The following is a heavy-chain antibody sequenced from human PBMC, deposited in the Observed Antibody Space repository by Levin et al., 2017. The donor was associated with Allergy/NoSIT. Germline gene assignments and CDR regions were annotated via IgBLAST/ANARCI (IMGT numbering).Heavy chain of an antibody. CDR1: GFTFSSYA. CDR2: ISYDGTNK. V-gene: IGHV3-30-3*01. CDR3: ARDPQGAVLQYFDWLSPHYFDY. D-gene: IGHD3-9*01. J-gene: IGHJ4*02. Sequence: GGSLRLSCAASGFTFSSYAMHWVRQAPGKGLEWVAVISYDGTNKYYADSVKGPFTISRDNSKNRLYLQMNSLRTDDTAVYYCARDPQGAVLQYFDWLSPHYFDYWGQGTLVTVSA.